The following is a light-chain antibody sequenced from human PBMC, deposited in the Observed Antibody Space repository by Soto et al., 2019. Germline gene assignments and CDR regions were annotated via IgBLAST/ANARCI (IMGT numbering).Light chain of an antibody. V-gene: IGLV2-14*01. CDR3: SSYTTNNTRKLV. CDR1: SSDVGGYNY. J-gene: IGLJ1*01. Sequence: QSVLTQPASVSGSPGQSITISCTGTSSDVGGYNYVSWYQQHPGKAPKFIIYDVSNRPSGVSNRFSGSKSGNTASLTISGLQAEDDSDYYCSSYTTNNTRKLVFGTGTEVTDL. CDR2: DVS.